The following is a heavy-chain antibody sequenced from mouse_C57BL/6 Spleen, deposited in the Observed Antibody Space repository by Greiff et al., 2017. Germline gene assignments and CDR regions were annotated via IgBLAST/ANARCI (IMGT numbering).Heavy chain of an antibody. V-gene: IGHV1-76*01. CDR2: IYPGSGNT. D-gene: IGHD1-1*01. Sequence: VQVVESGAELVRPGASVKLSCKASGYTFTDYYINWVKQRPGQGLEWIARIYPGSGNTYYNEKFKGKATLTAEKSSSTAYMQLSSLTSEDSAVYFCARYHGSSHYYAMDYWGQGTSVTVSS. CDR1: GYTFTDYY. J-gene: IGHJ4*01. CDR3: ARYHGSSHYYAMDY.